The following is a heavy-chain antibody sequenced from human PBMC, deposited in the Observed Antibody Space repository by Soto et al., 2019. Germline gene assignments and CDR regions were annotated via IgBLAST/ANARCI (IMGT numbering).Heavy chain of an antibody. Sequence: QVQLVQSGAEVKKPGSSVKVSCKASGGTFSSYAISWVRQAPGQGLEWMGGIIPIFGTANYAQKFQGRVTITADESTSTGYMELSSMRSEDTAVYYCARGLGGALEYRSSGDYYYGMDVWGQGTTVTVSS. J-gene: IGHJ6*02. CDR2: IIPIFGTA. CDR1: GGTFSSYA. D-gene: IGHD6-6*01. V-gene: IGHV1-69*12. CDR3: ARGLGGALEYRSSGDYYYGMDV.